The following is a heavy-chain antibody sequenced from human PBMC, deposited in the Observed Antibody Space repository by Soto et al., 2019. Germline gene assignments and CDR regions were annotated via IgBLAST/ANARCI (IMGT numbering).Heavy chain of an antibody. CDR1: GFTFSSYA. CDR3: AKDFSASSGYHYYYYGMDV. D-gene: IGHD3-22*01. CDR2: ISGSGGST. Sequence: GGSLRLSCAASGFTFSSYAMSWVRQAPGKGLERVSAISGSGGSTYYADSVKGRFTISRDNSKNTLYLQMNSPRAEDTAVYYCAKDFSASSGYHYYYYGMDVWGQGTTVTVSS. J-gene: IGHJ6*02. V-gene: IGHV3-23*01.